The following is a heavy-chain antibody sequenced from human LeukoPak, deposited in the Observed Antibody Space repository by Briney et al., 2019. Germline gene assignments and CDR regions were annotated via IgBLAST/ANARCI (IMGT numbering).Heavy chain of an antibody. J-gene: IGHJ4*02. V-gene: IGHV1-2*02. D-gene: IGHD1-26*01. CDR2: INSNSGGT. CDR3: ARVKYSGSYYRMDYFDY. Sequence: ASVKVSCKASGYTFTGYYMHWVRQAPGQGLEWMGWINSNSGGTNYAQKFQGRVTMTRDTSISTAYMELSRLRSDDTAVYYCARVKYSGSYYRMDYFDYWGQGTLVTVSS. CDR1: GYTFTGYY.